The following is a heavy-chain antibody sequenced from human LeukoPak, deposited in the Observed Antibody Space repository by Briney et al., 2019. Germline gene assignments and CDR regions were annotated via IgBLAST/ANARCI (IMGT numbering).Heavy chain of an antibody. CDR2: IYYSGST. D-gene: IGHD3-16*01. CDR3: ASYLRGEAFDI. J-gene: IGHJ3*02. CDR1: GGSISSYY. Sequence: PSETLSLTCTVSGGSISSYYWSWIRQPPGKGLEWIGYIYYSGSTNYNPSLKSRVTISVDTSKNQFSLKLSSVTAADQAVYYCASYLRGEAFDIWGQGTMVTVSS. V-gene: IGHV4-59*01.